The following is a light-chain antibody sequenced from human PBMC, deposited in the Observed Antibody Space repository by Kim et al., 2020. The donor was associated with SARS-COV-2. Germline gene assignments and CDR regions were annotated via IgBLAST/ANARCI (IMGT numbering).Light chain of an antibody. V-gene: IGKV6D-21*02. Sequence: EIVLTQSSAFQCVTPKEKVSITCRASQSIGSNLHWYQQKPNQSPKLLIKFASQSISGVPSRFSGSGSGRDFTLTISSLEAEDAAAYYCHQSDSIPWTFGQGTKVEIK. J-gene: IGKJ1*01. CDR2: FAS. CDR3: HQSDSIPWT. CDR1: QSIGSN.